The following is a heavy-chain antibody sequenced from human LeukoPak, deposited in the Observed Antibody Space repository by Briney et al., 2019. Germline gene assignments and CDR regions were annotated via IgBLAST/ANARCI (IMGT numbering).Heavy chain of an antibody. J-gene: IGHJ4*01. CDR2: ISGSGDNT. D-gene: IGHD3-22*01. V-gene: IGHV3-23*01. CDR3: AKGSYYDSSGSFYFDY. Sequence: GGSLRLSCAASGFTFSSYAMSWVRQAPGKGLEWVSGISGSGDNTYYADSVKGRFTISRDNSKNTLYVQVNSLGTEDTAAYYFAKGSYYDSSGSFYFDYWGHGPLVTVSS. CDR1: GFTFSSYA.